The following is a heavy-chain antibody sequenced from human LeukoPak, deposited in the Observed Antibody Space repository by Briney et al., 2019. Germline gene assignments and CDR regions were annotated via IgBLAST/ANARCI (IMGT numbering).Heavy chain of an antibody. J-gene: IGHJ1*01. Sequence: GGSLRLSCAASGFTFNNYAMSWVRQAPGRGLEWVSAISGSGGSTYYADSVKGRFTISRDNSKNTLYLQMNSLRAEDTAVYYCAKVTAAAAVPEYFQHWGQGTLVTVSS. V-gene: IGHV3-23*01. CDR2: ISGSGGST. CDR3: AKVTAAAAVPEYFQH. D-gene: IGHD6-13*01. CDR1: GFTFNNYA.